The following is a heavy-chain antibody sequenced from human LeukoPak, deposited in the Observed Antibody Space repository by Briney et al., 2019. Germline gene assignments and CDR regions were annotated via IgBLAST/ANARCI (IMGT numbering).Heavy chain of an antibody. CDR2: IRYDGNNK. CDR1: GFTFSNYG. V-gene: IGHV3-30*02. Sequence: GGSLRLSCAASGFTFSNYGMHWVRQAPGKGLEWVAFIRYDGNNKYYADSVKGRFTISRDNSKNTLYLQMNSLRAEDTAVYYCAKDKQGYYDFWSGSYFDYWGQGTLVTVSS. D-gene: IGHD3-3*01. J-gene: IGHJ4*02. CDR3: AKDKQGYYDFWSGSYFDY.